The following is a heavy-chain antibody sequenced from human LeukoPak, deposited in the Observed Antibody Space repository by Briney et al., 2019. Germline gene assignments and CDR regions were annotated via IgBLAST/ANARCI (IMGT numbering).Heavy chain of an antibody. Sequence: SVKVSCKASGGTFSSYAISWVRQAPGQGLEWMGRIIPILGIANYAQKSQGRVTITADKSTSTAYMELSSLRSEDTAVYYCARGVGLRFLEWSRRGQGTLVTVSS. D-gene: IGHD3-3*01. J-gene: IGHJ4*02. V-gene: IGHV1-69*04. CDR2: IIPILGIA. CDR3: ARGVGLRFLEWSR. CDR1: GGTFSSYA.